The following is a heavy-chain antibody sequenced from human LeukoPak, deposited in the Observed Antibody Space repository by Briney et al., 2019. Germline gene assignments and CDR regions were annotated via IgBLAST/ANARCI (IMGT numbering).Heavy chain of an antibody. J-gene: IGHJ4*02. D-gene: IGHD3-10*01. Sequence: PGGSLRLSCAGSGFTFSSYGMSWVRQAPGKGLEWVPAIRGTGTSTYYADSVKGRFTISRDNSENTLYLQMNSLRAEDTAVYYCAKVTYGSGTYGAFDYWGQGTLVTVSS. CDR3: AKVTYGSGTYGAFDY. V-gene: IGHV3-23*01. CDR1: GFTFSSYG. CDR2: IRGTGTST.